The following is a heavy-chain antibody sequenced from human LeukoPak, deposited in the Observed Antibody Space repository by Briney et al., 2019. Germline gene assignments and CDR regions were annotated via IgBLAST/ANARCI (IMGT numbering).Heavy chain of an antibody. CDR3: ARVSEQRGHFDY. Sequence: GSLRLSCAASGFTFSSYAMSWIRQPAGKGLEWIGRIYTSGSTNYNPSLKSRVTMSVDTSKNQFSLKLSSVTAADTAVYYCARVSEQRGHFDYWGQGTLVTVSS. V-gene: IGHV4-4*07. J-gene: IGHJ4*02. D-gene: IGHD6-25*01. CDR2: IYTSGST. CDR1: GFTFSSYA.